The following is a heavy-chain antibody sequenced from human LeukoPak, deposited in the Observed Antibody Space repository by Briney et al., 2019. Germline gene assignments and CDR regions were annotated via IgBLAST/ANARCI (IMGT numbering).Heavy chain of an antibody. CDR2: INPNSGGT. Sequence: ASVKVSCKASGYTFTGYYMHWVRQAPGQGLEWMGRINPNSGGTNYAQKFQGRVTMARDTSISTAYMELSRLRSDDTAVYYCARDRITMVRGVWNWFDPWGQGTLVTVSS. D-gene: IGHD3-10*01. CDR3: ARDRITMVRGVWNWFDP. CDR1: GYTFTGYY. V-gene: IGHV1-2*06. J-gene: IGHJ5*02.